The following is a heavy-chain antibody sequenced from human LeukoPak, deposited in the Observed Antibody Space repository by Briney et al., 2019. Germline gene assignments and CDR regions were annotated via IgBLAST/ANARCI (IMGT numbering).Heavy chain of an antibody. D-gene: IGHD2-2*01. CDR3: ATDIRARVVLPAVHDMDV. Sequence: AGSLTLSCVPSGFTLDDYAMHWVRPPPGKGLEWVSLISWDGGCTYYADTVKGRFTISRDNSKISLYLQMNSLRAEDTALCYCATDIRARVVLPAVHDMDVWGKGTTVTVSS. J-gene: IGHJ6*03. CDR2: ISWDGGCT. CDR1: GFTLDDYA. V-gene: IGHV3-43D*04.